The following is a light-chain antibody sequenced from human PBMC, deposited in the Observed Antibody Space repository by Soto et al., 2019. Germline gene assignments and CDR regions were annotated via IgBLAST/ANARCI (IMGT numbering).Light chain of an antibody. CDR2: YAS. CDR3: QHYSNWPPT. J-gene: IGKJ3*01. CDR1: ERVHSN. V-gene: IGKV3-15*01. Sequence: EMVMTQSTATLSVSPRERVTLSCRVSERVHSNLAWYQQKPGQRPRLLIYYASTRVTGVPDRFSGSGSRTEFTLPISSLQSDDFGVYYCQHYSNWPPTFGPGTKVEIK.